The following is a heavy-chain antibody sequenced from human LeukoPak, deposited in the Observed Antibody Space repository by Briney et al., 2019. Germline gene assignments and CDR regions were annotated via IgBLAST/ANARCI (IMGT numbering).Heavy chain of an antibody. CDR3: ARARDDYSNYHLGYYYYMDV. CDR1: GGTFSSYA. D-gene: IGHD4-11*01. J-gene: IGHJ6*03. CDR2: IIPLFGTA. V-gene: IGHV1-69*06. Sequence: GASVKVSCKASGGTFSSYAISWVRQAPGQGLEWMGWIIPLFGTANYAQKFQGRVTITADKSTSTAYVELSSLRSEDTAVYYCARARDDYSNYHLGYYYYMDVWGKGTTVTVSS.